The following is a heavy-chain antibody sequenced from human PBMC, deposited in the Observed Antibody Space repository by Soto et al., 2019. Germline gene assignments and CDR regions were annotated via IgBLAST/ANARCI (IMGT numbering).Heavy chain of an antibody. Sequence: QVQLVQSGAEVKKPGSSVKVSCKASGGTFSSYTISWVRQAPGQGLEWMGRIIPILGIANYAQKFHGRVTITADKSTSTAYMELSSLRSEDTAVYYCARDDKALYTWNDGGSFDYWGQGTLVTVSS. J-gene: IGHJ4*02. CDR2: IIPILGIA. CDR3: ARDDKALYTWNDGGSFDY. CDR1: GGTFSSYT. V-gene: IGHV1-69*02. D-gene: IGHD1-1*01.